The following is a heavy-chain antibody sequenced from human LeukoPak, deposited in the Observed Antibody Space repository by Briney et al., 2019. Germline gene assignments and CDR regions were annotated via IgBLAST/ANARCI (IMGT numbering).Heavy chain of an antibody. CDR3: ARTGYCSGGSCHPHYYYYYMDV. V-gene: IGHV4-4*07. CDR1: GGSISSYY. CDR2: IYTSGSS. Sequence: PSETLSLTCTVSGGSISSYYWSWIRQPAGKGLEWIGRIYTSGSSNYNPSLKSRVTMSVDTSKNQFSLKLSSVTAADTAVYYCARTGYCSGGSCHPHYYYYYMDVWGKGTTVTISS. D-gene: IGHD2-15*01. J-gene: IGHJ6*03.